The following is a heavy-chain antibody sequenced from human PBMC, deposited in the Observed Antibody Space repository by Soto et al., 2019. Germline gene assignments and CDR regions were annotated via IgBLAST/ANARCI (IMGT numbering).Heavy chain of an antibody. V-gene: IGHV4-4*02. D-gene: IGHD6-13*01. CDR1: GGSISSSNW. J-gene: IGHJ5*02. Sequence: PSETLSLTCAVSGGSISSSNWWSWVRQPPGKGLEWIGEIYHSGSTNYNPSLKSRVTISVDKSKNQFSLKLSSVTAADTAVYYCARDSSSWYLGWFDPWGQGTLVTVSS. CDR3: ARDSSSWYLGWFDP. CDR2: IYHSGST.